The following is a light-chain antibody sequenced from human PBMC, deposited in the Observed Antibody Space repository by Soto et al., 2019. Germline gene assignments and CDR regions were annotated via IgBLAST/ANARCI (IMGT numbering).Light chain of an antibody. Sequence: EIVLTQSPATLSSSPGERATLSCRASQSVNRLLAWYQQKPGQAPRLLIYDSSNRATGNPARFSSSWSGTDFTLTISSLEPEDFAVYYCQHRNSWITFGQGTSREIK. CDR1: QSVNRL. V-gene: IGKV3-11*01. CDR2: DSS. CDR3: QHRNSWIT. J-gene: IGKJ5*01.